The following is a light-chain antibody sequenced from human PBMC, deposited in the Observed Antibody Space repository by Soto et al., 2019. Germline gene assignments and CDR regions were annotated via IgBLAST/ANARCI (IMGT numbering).Light chain of an antibody. V-gene: IGKV1-5*01. J-gene: IGKJ1*01. CDR3: QQYNSYSPST. Sequence: DIQMTQSPSTLSASVGDTVTITCRASQSISSWLAWYQQKPGKAPKLLIYDASSLESGVPSRFSGSGSGTEFTLTISSLQPDVFATYYCQQYNSYSPSTFGQGTKVEIK. CDR1: QSISSW. CDR2: DAS.